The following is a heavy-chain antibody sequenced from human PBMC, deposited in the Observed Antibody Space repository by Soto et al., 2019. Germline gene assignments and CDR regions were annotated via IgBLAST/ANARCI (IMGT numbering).Heavy chain of an antibody. CDR2: ISSDGTKT. Sequence: EVQMVASGGDLVQPGSSLRLSCLASGFTFTVYAFHWVRQAPGKGLEFVAAISSDGTKTYYAESVKGRFTISRVTSKNTLFLQMNRLRAEDTAVYYCVNILMQHDFEGGWGQGTLVTVSS. V-gene: IGHV3-64D*08. CDR3: VNILMQHDFEGG. D-gene: IGHD3-3*01. J-gene: IGHJ4*02. CDR1: GFTFTVYA.